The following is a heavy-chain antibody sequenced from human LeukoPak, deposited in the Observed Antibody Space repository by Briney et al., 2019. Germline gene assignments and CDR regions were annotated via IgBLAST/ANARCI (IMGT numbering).Heavy chain of an antibody. CDR3: ARDSPLDSSGYYYPYYFDY. CDR1: GFTFSSYS. CDR2: ISSSSSYI. D-gene: IGHD3-22*01. Sequence: PGGSLRLSCAASGFTFSSYSMNWVRQAPGKGLEWVSSISSSSSYIYYADSVKGRFTISRDNAKNSLYLQMSSLRAEDTAVYYCARDSPLDSSGYYYPYYFDYWGQGTLVTVSS. J-gene: IGHJ4*02. V-gene: IGHV3-21*01.